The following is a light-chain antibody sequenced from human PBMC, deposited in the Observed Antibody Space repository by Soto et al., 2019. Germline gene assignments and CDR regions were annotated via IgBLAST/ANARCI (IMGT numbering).Light chain of an antibody. V-gene: IGKV3-11*01. CDR1: QSVSKC. J-gene: IGKJ5*01. CDR3: QQCNTWPPIT. Sequence: EIVLTQSPGTLTLSPGERATLSCRASQSVSKCLAWYQQKPCQTPRLLIYDVSSRAPGIPARFSGSGSGTDFTLTISSLEPEDFSVYYCQQCNTWPPITFGQGTRLEIK. CDR2: DVS.